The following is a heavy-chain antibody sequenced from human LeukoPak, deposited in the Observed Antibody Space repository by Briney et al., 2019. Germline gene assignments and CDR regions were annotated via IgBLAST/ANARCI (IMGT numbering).Heavy chain of an antibody. CDR1: GFTFSSYA. V-gene: IGHV3-30-3*01. CDR3: ASERFGELLFIFDY. D-gene: IGHD3-10*01. CDR2: ISYDGSNK. J-gene: IGHJ4*02. Sequence: PRGSLRLSCAASGFTFSSYAMHWVRQAPGKGLEWVAVISYDGSNKYYADSVKGRFTISRDNSKNTLYLQMNSLRAEDTAVYYCASERFGELLFIFDYWGQGTLVTVSS.